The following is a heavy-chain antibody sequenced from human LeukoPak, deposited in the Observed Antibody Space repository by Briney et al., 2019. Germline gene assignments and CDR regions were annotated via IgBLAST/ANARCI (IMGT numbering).Heavy chain of an antibody. Sequence: GASVKVSCKASGGTFSSYAISWVRQAPGQGLEWMGGIIPIFGTANYAQKFQGRVTITADESTSTAYMELSSLRSEDTAGYYCATGDSIYGMDVWGQGTTVTVSS. D-gene: IGHD2/OR15-2a*01. CDR2: IIPIFGTA. CDR1: GGTFSSYA. V-gene: IGHV1-69*13. CDR3: ATGDSIYGMDV. J-gene: IGHJ6*02.